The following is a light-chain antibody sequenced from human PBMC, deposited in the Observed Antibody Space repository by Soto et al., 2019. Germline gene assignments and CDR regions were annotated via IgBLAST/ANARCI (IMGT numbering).Light chain of an antibody. J-gene: IGKJ1*01. CDR2: DAP. CDR1: QSISSW. Sequence: DIQMTQSPSTLSASVGDRATITCRASQSISSWLAWYQQKPGKAPKLLIYDAPSLESGVPSRFSGSGSGTEFTLTISSLQPDDFATYYCQQYNSYGTFGQGTKVDIK. CDR3: QQYNSYGT. V-gene: IGKV1-5*01.